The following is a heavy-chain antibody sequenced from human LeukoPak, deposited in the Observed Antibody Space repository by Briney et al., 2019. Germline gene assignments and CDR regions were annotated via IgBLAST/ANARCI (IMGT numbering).Heavy chain of an antibody. J-gene: IGHJ4*02. CDR1: GYTFTSYY. CDR3: ARGGLLRYFDWLPQHLDY. Sequence: ASVKVSCKASGYTFTSYYMHWVRQAPGQGLEWMGWINTNTGNPTYAQGFTGRFVFSLDTSVSTAYLQISSLKAEDTAVYYCARGGLLRYFDWLPQHLDYWGQGTLVTVSS. V-gene: IGHV7-4-1*02. D-gene: IGHD3-9*01. CDR2: INTNTGNP.